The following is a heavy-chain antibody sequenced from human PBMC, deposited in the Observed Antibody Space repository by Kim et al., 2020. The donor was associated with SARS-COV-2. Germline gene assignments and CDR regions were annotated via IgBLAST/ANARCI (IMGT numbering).Heavy chain of an antibody. D-gene: IGHD3-22*01. J-gene: IGHJ4*02. Sequence: SLKSRVTISVDTSTNQFSLKLSTVTAADTAVYYCARGGYTYYYDSSGFDYWGQGTLVTVSS. V-gene: IGHV4-34*01. CDR3: ARGGYTYYYDSSGFDY.